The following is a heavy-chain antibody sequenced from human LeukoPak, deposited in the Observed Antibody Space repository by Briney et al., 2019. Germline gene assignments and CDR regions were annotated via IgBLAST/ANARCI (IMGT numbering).Heavy chain of an antibody. J-gene: IGHJ4*02. CDR2: INPNSGGT. V-gene: IGHV1-2*02. Sequence: EASVKVSCKASGYTFTGYYMHWVRQAPGQGLEWMGWINPNSGGTNYAQKFQGRVTMTRDTSISTAYMELSRLRSDDTAVYYCARVPSSSWSSELDYWGQGTLVTVSS. CDR3: ARVPSSSWSSELDY. D-gene: IGHD6-13*01. CDR1: GYTFTGYY.